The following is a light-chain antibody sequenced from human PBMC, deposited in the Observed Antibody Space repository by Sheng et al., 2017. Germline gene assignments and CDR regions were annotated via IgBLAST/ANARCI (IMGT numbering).Light chain of an antibody. CDR1: QSVLYSSNNKNY. Sequence: DIVMTQSPDSLDVSLGERATINCKSSQSVLYSSNNKNYLAWFQKKPGQPPKVLIYWASTRESGVPDRFSGSGSGTDFTLTISSLQAEDVAVYYCQQYYSPPWTFGQGTKVEIK. CDR2: WAS. V-gene: IGKV4-1*01. J-gene: IGKJ1*01. CDR3: QQYYSPPWT.